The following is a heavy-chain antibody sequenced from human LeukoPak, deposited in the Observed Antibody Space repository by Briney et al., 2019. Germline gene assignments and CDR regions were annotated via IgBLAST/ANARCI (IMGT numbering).Heavy chain of an antibody. CDR2: ISYDGSNK. J-gene: IGHJ4*02. CDR3: ARHSGSGWFDY. CDR1: GFTFSSYA. Sequence: GGSLRLSCAASGFTFSSYAMHWVRQAPGKGLEWVAVISYDGSNKYYADSVKGRFTISRDNSKNTLYLQMNSLRAENTAVYYCARHSGSGWFDYWGQGTLVTVSS. D-gene: IGHD6-19*01. V-gene: IGHV3-30-3*01.